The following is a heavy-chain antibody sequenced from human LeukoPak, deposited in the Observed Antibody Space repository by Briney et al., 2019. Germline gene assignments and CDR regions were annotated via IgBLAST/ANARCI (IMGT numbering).Heavy chain of an antibody. V-gene: IGHV3-74*01. CDR2: INSDGSST. Sequence: GGSLRLSCAASGFTSSSYWMHWVRQAPGKGLGWVSRINSDGSSTSYADSVKGRFTISRDNAKKTLYLQMNSLRAEDTAVYYCAKGMRGYYGSGSYYRGDDYWGQGNLVTVSS. CDR3: AKGMRGYYGSGSYYRGDDY. D-gene: IGHD3-10*01. J-gene: IGHJ4*02. CDR1: GFTSSSYW.